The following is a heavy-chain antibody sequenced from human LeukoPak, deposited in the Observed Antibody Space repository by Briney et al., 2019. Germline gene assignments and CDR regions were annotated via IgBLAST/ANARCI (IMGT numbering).Heavy chain of an antibody. CDR1: GGSISSHY. V-gene: IGHV4-59*11. Sequence: PSETLSLTCTVSGGSISSHYWSWIRQPPGKGLEWIGYIYYSGNTNYNPSLKSRVTISVDTSKNQFSLKLSSVTAADTAVYYCARVLSDYYYYYMDVWGKGTTVTVSS. CDR3: ARVLSDYYYYYMDV. D-gene: IGHD3-3*02. CDR2: IYYSGNT. J-gene: IGHJ6*03.